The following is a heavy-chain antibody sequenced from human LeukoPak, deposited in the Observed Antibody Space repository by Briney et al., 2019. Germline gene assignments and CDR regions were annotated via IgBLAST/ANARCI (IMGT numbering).Heavy chain of an antibody. CDR1: GFTFSSYA. V-gene: IGHV3-23*01. Sequence: PGGSLRLSCAASGFTFSSYAMSWVRQAPGKGLEWVSAISGSGGSTYYADSVKGRFTISRDNSKNTLYLQMNSLRAEDTAVYYCAREGMKYYYYYGMDVWGQGTTVTVSS. J-gene: IGHJ6*02. D-gene: IGHD3-10*01. CDR2: ISGSGGST. CDR3: AREGMKYYYYYGMDV.